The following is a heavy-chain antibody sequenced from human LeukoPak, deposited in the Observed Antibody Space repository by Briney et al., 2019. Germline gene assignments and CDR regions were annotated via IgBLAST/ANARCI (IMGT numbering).Heavy chain of an antibody. D-gene: IGHD3-10*01. CDR3: ARGPREGYFDY. Sequence: GGSLRLSCSASEFTFSNFWMSWVRQAPGKGLEWVANIKQDGSEKYYVDSVKGRFTISRDNAKNPLYLQMNSLRAEDTAVYYCARGPREGYFDYWGQGTLVTVSS. J-gene: IGHJ4*02. V-gene: IGHV3-7*01. CDR2: IKQDGSEK. CDR1: EFTFSNFW.